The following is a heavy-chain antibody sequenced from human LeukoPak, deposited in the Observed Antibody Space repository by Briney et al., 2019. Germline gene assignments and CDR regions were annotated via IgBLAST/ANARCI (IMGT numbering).Heavy chain of an antibody. V-gene: IGHV3-23*01. CDR3: AKGRSTSSPLDY. CDR1: GFTFSSYA. Sequence: GGSLRLSCAASGFTFSSYAMSWVRQAPGKGLEWVSAISGSGGSTYYADSVKGRFTISRDNSKNSLFLQMISLRAEDSALYYCAKGRSTSSPLDYWGQGTLVTVSS. J-gene: IGHJ4*02. CDR2: ISGSGGST. D-gene: IGHD2-2*01.